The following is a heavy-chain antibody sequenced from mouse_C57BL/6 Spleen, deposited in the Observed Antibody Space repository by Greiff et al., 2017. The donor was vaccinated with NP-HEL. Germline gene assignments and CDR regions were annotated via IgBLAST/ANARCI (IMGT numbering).Heavy chain of an antibody. J-gene: IGHJ3*01. V-gene: IGHV1-78*01. CDR2: IYPRDGST. CDR3: ARPPHYYGSRGGCAY. D-gene: IGHD1-1*01. CDR1: GYTFTDHT. Sequence: VQLQQSDAELVKPGASVKISCKVSGYTFTDHTIHWMKQRPEQGLEWIGYIYPRDGSTKYNEKFKGKATLTADKSSSTAYMQLNSLKSEDSAVYCCARPPHYYGSRGGCAYWGQGTLVTVSA.